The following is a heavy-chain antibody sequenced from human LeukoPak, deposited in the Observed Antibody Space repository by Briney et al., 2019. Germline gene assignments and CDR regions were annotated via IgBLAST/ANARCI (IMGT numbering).Heavy chain of an antibody. V-gene: IGHV1-8*03. D-gene: IGHD6-13*01. Sequence: GASVKVSCKASGYTFTSYDINWVRQATGQGPEWMGWMNPNSGNTGYAQKFQGRVTITRNTSISTAYMELSSLRSEDTAVYYCARSHVAAAGIPWFDPWGQGTLVTVSS. CDR2: MNPNSGNT. J-gene: IGHJ5*02. CDR3: ARSHVAAAGIPWFDP. CDR1: GYTFTSYD.